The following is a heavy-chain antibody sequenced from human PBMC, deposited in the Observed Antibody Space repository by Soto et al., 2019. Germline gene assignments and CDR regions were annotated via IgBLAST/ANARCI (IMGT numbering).Heavy chain of an antibody. J-gene: IGHJ4*02. V-gene: IGHV3-74*03. CDR1: GFTFSTYG. CDR2: INNDGSYT. CDR3: ARNYAGLGY. Sequence: GGSLRLSCAASGFTFSTYGMLWVRQAPGKGLVWVSYINNDGSYTTYADSVKGRFTISRDNAENTLYLQMNSLRAEDTAVYYCARNYAGLGYCGQGTLVTVSS. D-gene: IGHD1-7*01.